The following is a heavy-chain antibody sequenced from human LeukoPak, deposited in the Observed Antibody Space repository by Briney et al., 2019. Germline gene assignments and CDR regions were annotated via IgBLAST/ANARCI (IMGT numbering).Heavy chain of an antibody. CDR2: IRSKANSYAT. CDR1: GFTFSGSA. CDR3: AKDRGWNGSGYYFDY. J-gene: IGHJ4*02. Sequence: GGSLRLSCAASGFTFSGSAMHWVRQASGKGLEWVGRIRSKANSYATAYAASVKGRFTISRDDSKNTAYLQMNSLRAEDTALYYCAKDRGWNGSGYYFDYWGQGTLVTVSS. V-gene: IGHV3-73*01. D-gene: IGHD3-22*01.